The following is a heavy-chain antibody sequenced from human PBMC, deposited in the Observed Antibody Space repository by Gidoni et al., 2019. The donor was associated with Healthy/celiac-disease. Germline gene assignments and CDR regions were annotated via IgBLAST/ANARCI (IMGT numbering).Heavy chain of an antibody. V-gene: IGHV4-59*08. CDR3: ARHVESGSYYYFDY. J-gene: IGHJ4*02. D-gene: IGHD1-26*01. CDR1: GGSISSYY. CDR2: IYYSGST. Sequence: QLQLQASGPGLVKPSETLSLTCTASGGSISSYYWSWIRQPPGKGLEWIGYIYYSGSTNYNPSLKSRVTISVDTSKNQFSLKLSSVTAADTAVYYCARHVESGSYYYFDYWGQGTLVTVSS.